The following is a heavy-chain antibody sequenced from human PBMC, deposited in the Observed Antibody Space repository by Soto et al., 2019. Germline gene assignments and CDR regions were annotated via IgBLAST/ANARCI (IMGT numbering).Heavy chain of an antibody. D-gene: IGHD3-22*01. Sequence: GASVKVSCKASGYTFTSYYMHWVRQAPGQGLEWMGIINPSGGSTSYAQKFQGRVTMTRDTSTSTVYMELSSLRSEDTAVYYCARDLSLEWETPYDRYFHYWGQGIRVTVAS. J-gene: IGHJ4*02. V-gene: IGHV1-46*01. CDR1: GYTFTSYY. CDR3: ARDLSLEWETPYDRYFHY. CDR2: INPSGGST.